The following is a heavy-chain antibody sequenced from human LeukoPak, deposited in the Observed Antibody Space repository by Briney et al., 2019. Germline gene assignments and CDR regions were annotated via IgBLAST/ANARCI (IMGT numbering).Heavy chain of an antibody. Sequence: ASVKVSRKASAYTFTDSFLHWVRQAPGQGLEWMGWINPNSGGTNYAQNFQGRVTLTRDTSISTAYMELTRLRSDDTAVYYCARRGDYGADWGQGTLVTVSS. D-gene: IGHD4-17*01. CDR2: INPNSGGT. CDR3: ARRGDYGAD. V-gene: IGHV1-2*02. CDR1: AYTFTDSF. J-gene: IGHJ4*02.